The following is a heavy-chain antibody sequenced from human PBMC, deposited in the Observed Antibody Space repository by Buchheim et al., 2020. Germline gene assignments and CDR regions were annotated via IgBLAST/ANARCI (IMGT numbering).Heavy chain of an antibody. V-gene: IGHV3-23*04. CDR3: AKTLRGSYYYDATGYSSDS. J-gene: IGHJ5*02. Sequence: EVQLVESGGHFVQPGGSLRLSCAASGFTFPSYAMIWVRQAPGKGLEWVSAIVGSGSTTSYADSVRGRFNISRDNSKDTLYLQMNHLRVEDTARYFCAKTLRGSYYYDATGYSSDSWGQGTL. CDR2: IVGSGSTT. D-gene: IGHD3-22*01. CDR1: GFTFPSYA.